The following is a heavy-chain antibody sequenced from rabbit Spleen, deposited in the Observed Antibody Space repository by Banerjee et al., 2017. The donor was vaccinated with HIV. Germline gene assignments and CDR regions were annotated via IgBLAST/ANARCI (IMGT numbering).Heavy chain of an antibody. CDR3: ARDLHDGPAL. D-gene: IGHD3-1*01. J-gene: IGHJ4*01. V-gene: IGHV1S40*01. CDR2: IAGSSSGFT. CDR1: GFSFSSSDY. Sequence: QSLEESGGDLVKPGASLTLTCKASGFSFSSSDYICWVRQAPGKGLEWISCIAGSSSGFTYSATWATGRFTISKTSSTTVTLQMTSLTVADTATYFCARDLHDGPALWGPGTLVTVS.